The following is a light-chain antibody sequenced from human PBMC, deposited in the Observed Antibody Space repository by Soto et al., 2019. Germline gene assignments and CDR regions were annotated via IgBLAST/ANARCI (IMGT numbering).Light chain of an antibody. Sequence: EIVLTQSPPTLSLSPGERATLSCRARQSVDSYLAWYQQKPGQAPRLLIFDASNRATGIPARFSGSGSGTDFTLTISSLEPEDFAVYYCQQHSNRLTFGGGTKVEIK. J-gene: IGKJ4*01. V-gene: IGKV3-11*01. CDR2: DAS. CDR3: QQHSNRLT. CDR1: QSVDSY.